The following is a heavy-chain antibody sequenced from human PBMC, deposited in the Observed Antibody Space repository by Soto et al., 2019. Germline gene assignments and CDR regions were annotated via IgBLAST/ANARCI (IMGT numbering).Heavy chain of an antibody. J-gene: IGHJ5*02. Sequence: QLQLQESGPGLVKPSETLSLTCTVSGGSISSSSYYWGWIRQPPGKGLEWIGSIYYSGSTYYNPSLKSRVTISVDTSKNQFSLKLSSVTAADTAVYYCASVEGYCSGGSCYSMKAFDPWGQGTLVTVSS. V-gene: IGHV4-39*01. CDR1: GGSISSSSYY. CDR3: ASVEGYCSGGSCYSMKAFDP. CDR2: IYYSGST. D-gene: IGHD2-15*01.